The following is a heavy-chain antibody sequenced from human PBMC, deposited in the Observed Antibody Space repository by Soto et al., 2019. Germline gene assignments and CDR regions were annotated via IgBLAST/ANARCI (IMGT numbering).Heavy chain of an antibody. CDR2: IKSKTDGGTT. CDR3: TTEGPTCGSCYWFDP. J-gene: IGHJ5*02. V-gene: IGHV3-15*01. D-gene: IGHD2-15*01. Sequence: GGSLRLSCAASGFTFSNAWMSWVRQAPGKGLEWVGRIKSKTDGGTTDYAAPVKGRFTISRDDSENTLYLQMNSLKTEDTAVYYCTTEGPTCGSCYWFDPWGQGTLVTVSS. CDR1: GFTFSNAW.